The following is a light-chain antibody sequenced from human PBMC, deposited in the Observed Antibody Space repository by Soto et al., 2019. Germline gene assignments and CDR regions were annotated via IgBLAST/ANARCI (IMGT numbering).Light chain of an antibody. CDR1: QSVSSN. CDR3: QQYNDWPPELT. Sequence: EIMMTQSPATLSVSPGERATLSCWASQSVSSNLAWYQQRPGQAPRLLIYGASTRAAGIPARFSGSGSGTDFTLTISGLQSEDSAVYYWQQYNDWPPELTFGGGTEGEIK. J-gene: IGKJ4*01. V-gene: IGKV3-15*01. CDR2: GAS.